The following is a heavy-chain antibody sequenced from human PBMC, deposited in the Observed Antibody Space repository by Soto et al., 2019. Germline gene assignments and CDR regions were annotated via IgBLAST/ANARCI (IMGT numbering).Heavy chain of an antibody. CDR2: IIPIFGTA. Sequence: SVKVSCKASGGTFSSYAISWVRQAPGQGLEWMGGIIPIFGTANYAQKFQGRVTITADESTSTAYMELSSLRSEDTALYYCATDGRHGSERSTYFDYWGQGTVVTVSS. J-gene: IGHJ4*02. D-gene: IGHD1-1*01. CDR3: ATDGRHGSERSTYFDY. CDR1: GGTFSSYA. V-gene: IGHV1-69*13.